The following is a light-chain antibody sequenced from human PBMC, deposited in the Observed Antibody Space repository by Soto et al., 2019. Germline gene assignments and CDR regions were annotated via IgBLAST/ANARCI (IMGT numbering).Light chain of an antibody. V-gene: IGKV1D-12*01. J-gene: IGKJ4*01. CDR2: AAS. CDR3: QQANSFPRT. CDR1: QDISSW. Sequence: DIQMTQSPSSVSASVGDRVTITCRASQDISSWLAWYQQKPGKAPKLLIYAASSLPSGVPSRFSGSGSGTEFTLTISSLQPEDFETYSCQQANSFPRTFGAGTKVDI.